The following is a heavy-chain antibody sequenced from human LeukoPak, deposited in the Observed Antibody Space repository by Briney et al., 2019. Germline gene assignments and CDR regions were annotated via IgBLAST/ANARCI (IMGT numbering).Heavy chain of an antibody. V-gene: IGHV3-23*01. J-gene: IGHJ3*02. CDR2: ISGSGGST. Sequence: GGSLRLSCAASGFTFSSYAMSWVRQAPGKGLEWVSAISGSGGSTYYADSVKGRFTISRDNAKNSLYLQMNSLRAEDTAVYYCARAAYEDTIFGVVPYDAFDIWGQGTMVTVSS. CDR1: GFTFSSYA. D-gene: IGHD3-3*01. CDR3: ARAAYEDTIFGVVPYDAFDI.